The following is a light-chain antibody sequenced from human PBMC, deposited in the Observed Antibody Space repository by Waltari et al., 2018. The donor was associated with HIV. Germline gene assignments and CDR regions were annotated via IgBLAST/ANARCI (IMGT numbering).Light chain of an antibody. Sequence: QSALTQPASVSGSPGQSITISCTVTRSDVRGYHYVSWYQQHPGKAPKLIIYEVSNRPSGVSNRFSGSKSGNTASLTISGLQAEDEADYYCSSYTSSSTLVVFGGGTKLTVL. CDR1: RSDVRGYHY. V-gene: IGLV2-14*01. J-gene: IGLJ2*01. CDR2: EVS. CDR3: SSYTSSSTLVV.